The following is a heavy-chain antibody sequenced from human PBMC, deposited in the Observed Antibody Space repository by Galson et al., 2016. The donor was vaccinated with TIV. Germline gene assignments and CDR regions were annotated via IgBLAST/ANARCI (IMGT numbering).Heavy chain of an antibody. CDR3: ASSSSYHHLVNWFDP. V-gene: IGHV3-23*01. Sequence: SLRLSCAAAGFTFSSHGMSWVRQAPGKGLEWVSIIYADYSGGNVYYADSVKGRFTLSRDNSKNTVYLQMHSLRAEDTAVYYCASSSSYHHLVNWFDPWGQGTLLTVSS. CDR1: GFTFSSHG. D-gene: IGHD3-16*02. CDR2: IYADYSGGNV. J-gene: IGHJ5*02.